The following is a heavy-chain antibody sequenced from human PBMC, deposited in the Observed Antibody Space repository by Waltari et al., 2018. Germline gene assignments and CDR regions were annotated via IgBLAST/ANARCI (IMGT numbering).Heavy chain of an antibody. CDR1: GFSVSIFW. Sequence: EVQLVESGGDLVQPGGSLRLPCAASGFSVSIFWMHWVRQAPGKGPVWVSRIHTDGSGTRYADSVEGRFTISRDNTKNTLYLQMNSLRVEDTAVYYCARGGHVDWLPPDYWGQGTLVTVSS. CDR2: IHTDGSGT. J-gene: IGHJ4*02. V-gene: IGHV3-74*01. CDR3: ARGGHVDWLPPDY. D-gene: IGHD3-9*01.